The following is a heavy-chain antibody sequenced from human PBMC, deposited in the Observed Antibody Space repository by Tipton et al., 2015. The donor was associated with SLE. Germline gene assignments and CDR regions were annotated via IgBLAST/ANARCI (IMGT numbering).Heavy chain of an antibody. V-gene: IGHV1-18*01. CDR2: ISAYNGNT. CDR1: GYTFTSYG. Sequence: QSGPEVKKPGASVKVSCKASGYTFTSYGISWVRQAPGQGLEWMGWISAYNGNTNYAQKLQGRVTMTTDTSTSTAYMELRSLRSDDTAVYYCARGHCSSTSCYTENAFDIWGQGTMVTVSS. CDR3: ARGHCSSTSCYTENAFDI. J-gene: IGHJ3*02. D-gene: IGHD2-2*02.